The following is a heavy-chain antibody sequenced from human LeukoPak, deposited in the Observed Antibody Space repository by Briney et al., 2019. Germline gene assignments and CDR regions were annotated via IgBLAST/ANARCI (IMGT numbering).Heavy chain of an antibody. J-gene: IGHJ4*02. V-gene: IGHV4-34*01. CDR1: GGSFSGHY. CDR2: IYHSGST. D-gene: IGHD4-17*01. Sequence: SETLSLTCAVYGGSFSGHYWSWIRQPPGKGLEWIGEIYHSGSTNYNPSLKSRVTMSVDTSKKQFSLKLSSVTAADTAVYYCARGRPPHDYGTLFDYWGQGTLVTVSS. CDR3: ARGRPPHDYGTLFDY.